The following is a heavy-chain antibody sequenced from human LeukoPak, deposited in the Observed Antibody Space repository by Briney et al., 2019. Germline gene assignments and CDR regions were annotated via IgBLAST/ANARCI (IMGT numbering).Heavy chain of an antibody. CDR3: ARGGPAARLITFGGVTDY. Sequence: ASVKVSCKASGYIFTSYGITWVRQAPGQGLEWMGWISAYNGNTNYTQKLQGRVTMATDTSTNTAYMELRSLRSDDTAVYYCARGGPAARLITFGGVTDYWGQGTLVTVSS. J-gene: IGHJ4*02. V-gene: IGHV1-18*01. CDR2: ISAYNGNT. CDR1: GYIFTSYG. D-gene: IGHD3-16*01.